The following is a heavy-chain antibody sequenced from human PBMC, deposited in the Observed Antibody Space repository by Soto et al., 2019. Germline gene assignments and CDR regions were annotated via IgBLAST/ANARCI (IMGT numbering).Heavy chain of an antibody. CDR1: GGSISSYY. CDR3: GRVPGGLEIKC. Sequence: SETLSLTCTVSGGSISSYYWSWIRQPPGKGLEWIGYIYYSGSTNYNPSLKSRVTISVDTSKNQFSLKLSSVTAADTAVYYLGRVPGGLEIKCWGRGPLVTVSS. CDR2: IYYSGST. V-gene: IGHV4-59*01. J-gene: IGHJ1*01. D-gene: IGHD3-3*01.